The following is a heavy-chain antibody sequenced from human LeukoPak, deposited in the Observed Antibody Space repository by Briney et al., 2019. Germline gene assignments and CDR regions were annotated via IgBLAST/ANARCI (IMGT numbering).Heavy chain of an antibody. CDR1: GGPISGFH. V-gene: IGHV4-59*08. J-gene: IGHJ4*02. CDR3: TRQLDYYGSGSYEY. D-gene: IGHD3-10*01. Sequence: SETLSLTCTVSGGPISGFHWSWIRQPPGKGLEWIGYIHYSGSTDYNPSLKSRVTISVDTSKNQFSLKLSSVTAADTAVYYCTRQLDYYGSGSYEYWGQGTLVTVSS. CDR2: IHYSGST.